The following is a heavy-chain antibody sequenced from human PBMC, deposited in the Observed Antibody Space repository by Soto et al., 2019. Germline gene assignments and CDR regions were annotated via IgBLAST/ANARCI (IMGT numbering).Heavy chain of an antibody. J-gene: IGHJ6*02. CDR2: IYYSGST. Sequence: SETLSLTCTVSGGSVSSGSYYWSWIRHPPGKGLEWIGYIYYSGSTNYNPSLKSRVTISVDTSKNQFSLKLSSVTAADTAVYYCARGQWLRLYYYYGMDVWGQGTTVTVSS. CDR1: GGSVSSGSYY. V-gene: IGHV4-61*01. CDR3: ARGQWLRLYYYYGMDV. D-gene: IGHD5-12*01.